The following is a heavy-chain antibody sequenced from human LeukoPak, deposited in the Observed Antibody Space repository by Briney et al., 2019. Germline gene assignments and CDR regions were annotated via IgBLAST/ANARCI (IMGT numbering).Heavy chain of an antibody. D-gene: IGHD5-12*01. Sequence: GGSLRLSCAASGFSFSDYYMTWIRQAPGKGLEWISYISATGSYTNYADSVKGRFTISRDNAKNSLYPQLNSLRAEDTAVYYCARDGGYPGYFDYWAQGTPVTVSS. CDR1: GFSFSDYY. V-gene: IGHV3-11*05. CDR2: ISATGSYT. J-gene: IGHJ4*02. CDR3: ARDGGYPGYFDY.